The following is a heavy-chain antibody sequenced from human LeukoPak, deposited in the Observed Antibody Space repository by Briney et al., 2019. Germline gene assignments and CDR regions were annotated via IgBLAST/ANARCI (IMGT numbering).Heavy chain of an antibody. Sequence: SVKVSCKASGATFSSYAISWVRQAPGQRLEWMGGIIPIFGTANYAQKFQGRVTITTDESTSTAYMELSSLRSEDTAVYYCARGSITGTHDYWGQGTLVTVSS. CDR2: IIPIFGTA. D-gene: IGHD1-20*01. CDR3: ARGSITGTHDY. CDR1: GATFSSYA. J-gene: IGHJ4*02. V-gene: IGHV1-69*05.